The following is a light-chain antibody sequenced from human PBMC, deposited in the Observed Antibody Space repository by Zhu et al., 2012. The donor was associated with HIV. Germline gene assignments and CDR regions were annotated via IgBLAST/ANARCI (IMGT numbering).Light chain of an antibody. CDR2: GAS. CDR1: QSVSSY. J-gene: IGKJ1*01. CDR3: QQYSNLPWT. Sequence: EIVLTQSPATLSLSPGERATLSCRASQSVSSYLAWYQQKPGQALRLLIYGASSRATGVPDRFTGSGSGTDFSLTINRLEPEDFALYYCQQYSNLPWTFGQGTKVEIK. V-gene: IGKV3-20*01.